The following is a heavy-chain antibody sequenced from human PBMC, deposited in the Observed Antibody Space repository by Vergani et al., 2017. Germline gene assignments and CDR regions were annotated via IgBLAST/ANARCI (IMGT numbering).Heavy chain of an antibody. J-gene: IGHJ5*02. D-gene: IGHD3-3*01. Sequence: EVQLVESGGGLVKPGGSLRLSCAASGFTFSNAWMNWVRQAPGKGLEWVGRIKSKTDGGTTDYAAPVKGRFTISRDNSKNTLHLQMNSLRAEDTAVYYPRGVFGVVIIPRWFDPWGQGTLVTVSS. CDR1: GFTFSNAW. CDR3: RGVFGVVIIPRWFDP. CDR2: IKSKTDGGTT. V-gene: IGHV3-15*07.